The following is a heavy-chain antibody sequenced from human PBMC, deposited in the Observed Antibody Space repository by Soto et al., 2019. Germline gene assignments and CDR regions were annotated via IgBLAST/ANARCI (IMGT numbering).Heavy chain of an antibody. V-gene: IGHV3-23*01. CDR3: AGPGYSSQDY. Sequence: PVRISAAARGVTLRSYGRRWVRQAPGKGLEWVSAISGSGDGTDYAASVKGRFTISRDNSKNTLYLQMNSLRAEDTAVYYCAGPGYSSQDYWGQGALVTGSS. D-gene: IGHD5-18*01. CDR1: GVTLRSYG. J-gene: IGHJ4*02. CDR2: ISGSGDGT.